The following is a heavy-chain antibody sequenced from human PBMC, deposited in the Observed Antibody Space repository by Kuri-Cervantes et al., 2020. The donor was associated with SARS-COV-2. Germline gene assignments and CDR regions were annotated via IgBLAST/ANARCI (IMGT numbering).Heavy chain of an antibody. CDR3: AWGGGIFDWFEGYYYMDV. V-gene: IGHV1-2*02. D-gene: IGHD3-9*01. Sequence: ASVKVSCNASRYTCTGYYMHWLRQAPGQGLEWMGWINPNSGGTNYVQKFQGRVTMTRDTSISTAYVELSRLSSDDTAVYYCAWGGGIFDWFEGYYYMDVWGKGTTVTVSS. CDR2: INPNSGGT. J-gene: IGHJ6*03. CDR1: RYTCTGYY.